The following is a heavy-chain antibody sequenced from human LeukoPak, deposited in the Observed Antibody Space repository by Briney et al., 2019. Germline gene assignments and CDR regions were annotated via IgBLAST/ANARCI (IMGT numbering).Heavy chain of an antibody. CDR1: GYTFTSYG. J-gene: IGHJ4*02. D-gene: IGHD2-15*01. CDR3: ARERTIGYCSGGSCYFDY. CDR2: ISAYNGNT. V-gene: IGHV1-18*01. Sequence: ASVRVSSKASGYTFTSYGISWVRQAPGQGLEWMGWISAYNGNTNYAQKLQGRVTMTTDTSTSTAYMELRTLRSDDTAVYYCARERTIGYCSGGSCYFDYWGQGTLVTVSS.